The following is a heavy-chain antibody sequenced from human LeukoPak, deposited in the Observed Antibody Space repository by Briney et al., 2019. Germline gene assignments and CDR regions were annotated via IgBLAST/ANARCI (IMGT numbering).Heavy chain of an antibody. CDR2: INHSGST. V-gene: IGHV4-34*01. Sequence: SETLSLTCAVYGGSFSGYYWSWIRQPPGKGLEWIGEINHSGSTNYNPSLKSRVTISVDTSKNQFSLKLSSVTAADTAIYYCASRRDDYLTPFDSWGQGTLVSVSS. J-gene: IGHJ4*02. D-gene: IGHD5-24*01. CDR3: ASRRDDYLTPFDS. CDR1: GGSFSGYY.